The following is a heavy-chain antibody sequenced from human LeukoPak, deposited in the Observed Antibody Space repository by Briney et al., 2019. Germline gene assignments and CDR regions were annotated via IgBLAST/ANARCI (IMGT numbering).Heavy chain of an antibody. V-gene: IGHV4-59*01. J-gene: IGHJ4*02. CDR2: ICYSGST. D-gene: IGHD1-26*01. CDR1: GGSISSYY. Sequence: PSETPSLTCTVSGGSISSYYWSWIRQPPGKGPEWIGYICYSGSTNYNPSLKSRVTTSVDTSKNQFSLRLNSVTAADTGVYYCARLSGSQITKFDYWGQGTLVTVSS. CDR3: ARLSGSQITKFDY.